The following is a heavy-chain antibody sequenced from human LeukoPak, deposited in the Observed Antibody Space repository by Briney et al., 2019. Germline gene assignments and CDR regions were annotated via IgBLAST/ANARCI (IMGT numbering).Heavy chain of an antibody. D-gene: IGHD6-13*01. Sequence: GGSLRLSCAASGFTFSSYSMNWVRQAPGKGLEWISYISSSSITKYYADSVKGRFTISRDHATNSLYLQMTSLRAEDTAVYYCARSPTYSSSSDAFDFWGQGTVVTVSS. J-gene: IGHJ3*01. V-gene: IGHV3-48*01. CDR3: ARSPTYSSSSDAFDF. CDR2: ISSSSITK. CDR1: GFTFSSYS.